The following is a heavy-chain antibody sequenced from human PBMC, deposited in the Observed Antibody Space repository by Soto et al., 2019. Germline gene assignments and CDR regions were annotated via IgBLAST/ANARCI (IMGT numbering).Heavy chain of an antibody. Sequence: PSVKVSCKASGYTFTSYGISWVRQAPGQGLEWMGWISAYNGNTNYAQKLQGRVTMTTDTSTSTAYMELRSLRSDDTAVYYCARGLRTYYYDSSGWFDPWGQGTLGTVSA. CDR1: GYTFTSYG. V-gene: IGHV1-18*01. CDR3: ARGLRTYYYDSSGWFDP. J-gene: IGHJ5*02. D-gene: IGHD3-22*01. CDR2: ISAYNGNT.